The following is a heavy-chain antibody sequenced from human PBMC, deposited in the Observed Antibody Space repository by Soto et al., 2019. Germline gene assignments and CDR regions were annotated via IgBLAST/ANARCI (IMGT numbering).Heavy chain of an antibody. J-gene: IGHJ4*02. CDR2: VKSKTDGGTS. CDR3: TTDSYSSIIVVRFDY. CDR1: GFIFSNAW. D-gene: IGHD3-22*01. Sequence: EVQLVESGGGLVKPGGSLRLSCAASGFIFSNAWINWVRQAPGKGLEWVGRVKSKTDGGTSDYAAPVKGRFAVSRDDSRNMVYLQMNSLKTEYTGIYYCTTDSYSSIIVVRFDYWGQGTVVTVSS. V-gene: IGHV3-15*07.